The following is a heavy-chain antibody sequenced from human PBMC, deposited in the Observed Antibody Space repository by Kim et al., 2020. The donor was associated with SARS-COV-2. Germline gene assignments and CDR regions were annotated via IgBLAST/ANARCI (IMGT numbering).Heavy chain of an antibody. Sequence: SETLSLTCTVSGGSVSSWNYFWSWNRQAPGKGREWIVYIYESEITFYHPSLRSRVRISVDTPKNQFSLKVTSMTAADTAVYYCACSPSNTLTGEIAFDVWGQGTLVTVPS. CDR3: ACSPSNTLTGEIAFDV. D-gene: IGHD3-9*01. J-gene: IGHJ3*01. CDR2: IYESEIT. CDR1: GGSVSSWNYF. V-gene: IGHV4-30-4*01.